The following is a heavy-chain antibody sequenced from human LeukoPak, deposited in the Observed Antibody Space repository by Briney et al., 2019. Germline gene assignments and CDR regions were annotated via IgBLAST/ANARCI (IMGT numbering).Heavy chain of an antibody. CDR1: GFTFSSYS. V-gene: IGHV3-48*01. CDR2: NSISTSSI. Sequence: GGSLRLSCVGSGFTFSSYSMSWVRQAPGKGLEWVSYNSISTSSIDYADSVKGRFTISRDNAKNSLYLQMNSLRAEDTAVYYCARGVITTLDYWGQGTLVTVSS. D-gene: IGHD4-11*01. CDR3: ARGVITTLDY. J-gene: IGHJ4*02.